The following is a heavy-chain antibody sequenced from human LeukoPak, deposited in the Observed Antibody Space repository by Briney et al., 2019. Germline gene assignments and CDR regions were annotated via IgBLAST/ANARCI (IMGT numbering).Heavy chain of an antibody. J-gene: IGHJ4*02. CDR2: MNPNSGNT. CDR3: ARAFFWRCSGGSCYKFDY. D-gene: IGHD2-15*01. Sequence: ASVKVSCKASGYTFTSYDIDWVRQATGQGLEWMGWMNPNSGNTGYAQKFQGRVTITRNTSISTAYMELSSLRSEDTAVYYCARAFFWRCSGGSCYKFDYWGQGTLVTVSS. V-gene: IGHV1-8*03. CDR1: GYTFTSYD.